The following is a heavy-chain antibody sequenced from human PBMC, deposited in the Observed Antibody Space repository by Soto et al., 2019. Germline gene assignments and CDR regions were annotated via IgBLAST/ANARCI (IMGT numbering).Heavy chain of an antibody. Sequence: GGSLRLSCVASGFTFYGFGINWVRQAPGKGLEWLAIISPHGGTTFYADSAGGRFTISRDNSKNTLYRERNCWSAEDPAIYYFAKNQNPNPLCPSNFDFWGQGTLVTVSS. J-gene: IGHJ4*02. CDR1: GFTFYGFG. CDR2: ISPHGGTT. D-gene: IGHD2-2*01. CDR3: AKNQNPNPLCPSNFDF. V-gene: IGHV3-23*01.